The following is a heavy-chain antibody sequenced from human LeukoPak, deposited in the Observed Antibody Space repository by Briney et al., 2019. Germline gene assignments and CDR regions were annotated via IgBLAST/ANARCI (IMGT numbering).Heavy chain of an antibody. J-gene: IGHJ4*02. CDR3: ARGESSGWYLAY. CDR2: IYYSGST. D-gene: IGHD6-19*01. CDR1: GGSINSYY. Sequence: PSETLSLTCTVSGGSINSYYWSWIRQPPGKGLEWIGYIYYSGSTNYNPSLKSRVTISVDTSKNQFSLKLSSVTAADTAVYYCARGESSGWYLAYWGQGTLVTVSS. V-gene: IGHV4-59*12.